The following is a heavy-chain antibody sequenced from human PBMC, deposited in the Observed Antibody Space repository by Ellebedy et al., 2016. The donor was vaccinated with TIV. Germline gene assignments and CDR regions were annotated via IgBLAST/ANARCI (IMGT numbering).Heavy chain of an antibody. CDR3: ARDRRVGGIIIDY. D-gene: IGHD3-10*01. Sequence: ASVKVSCKASGGTLNNYAVSWVRQAPGQGLEWMGWISAYNGNTNYAQKLQGRVTMTTDTSTSTAYMELRSLRSDDTAVYYCARDRRVGGIIIDYWGQGTLVTVSS. J-gene: IGHJ4*02. V-gene: IGHV1-18*01. CDR1: GGTLNNYA. CDR2: ISAYNGNT.